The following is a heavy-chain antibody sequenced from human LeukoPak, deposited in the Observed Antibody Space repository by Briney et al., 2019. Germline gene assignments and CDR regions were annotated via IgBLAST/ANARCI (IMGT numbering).Heavy chain of an antibody. J-gene: IGHJ5*02. Sequence: SETLSLTCAVYAGSFSGYYWSWIRHPPGKGLEWIGEINHSGSTNYNPSLKSRVTISVDTSKNQFSLKLSSVTAADTAVYYCARGPDFSRPWGQGTLVTVSS. CDR1: AGSFSGYY. V-gene: IGHV4-34*01. CDR3: ARGPDFSRP. CDR2: INHSGST. D-gene: IGHD3-3*01.